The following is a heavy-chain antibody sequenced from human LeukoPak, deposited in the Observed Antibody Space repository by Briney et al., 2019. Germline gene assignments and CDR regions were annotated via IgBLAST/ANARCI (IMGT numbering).Heavy chain of an antibody. Sequence: SETLSLTCTVAGASLNNYHWTWIRQPPGKGLEWIGHISYSESTNYNPSLESRVTISVDTSKNQFSLRLSSVTAADTAVYYCARDGEGDEGWDYWGQGTLVTVSS. CDR2: ISYSEST. D-gene: IGHD7-27*01. CDR3: ARDGEGDEGWDY. V-gene: IGHV4-59*01. CDR1: GASLNNYH. J-gene: IGHJ4*02.